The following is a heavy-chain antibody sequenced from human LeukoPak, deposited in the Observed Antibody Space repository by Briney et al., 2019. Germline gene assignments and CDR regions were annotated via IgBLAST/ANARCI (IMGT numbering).Heavy chain of an antibody. CDR2: IKSKPDGGAT. J-gene: IGHJ4*02. Sequence: GGSLRLSCAGSGFTFSNAWMNWVRQAPGKGLEWVGRIKSKPDGGATTYAAPVKGRFTISRDDSRNTVFLQINSLKTEDTAVYYCSTGGYFFDYWGQGTLVTVSS. CDR3: STGGYFFDY. CDR1: GFTFSNAW. V-gene: IGHV3-15*01.